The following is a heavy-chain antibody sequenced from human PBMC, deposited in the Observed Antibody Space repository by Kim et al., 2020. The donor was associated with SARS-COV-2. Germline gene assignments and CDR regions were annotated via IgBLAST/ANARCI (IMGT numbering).Heavy chain of an antibody. V-gene: IGHV3-20*03. J-gene: IGHJ3*02. CDR3: AREDHRRDAFDI. Sequence: VYADYVTGRFTISRDNAKNSLYLQMNSLRAEDTALYYCAREDHRRDAFDIWGQGTLVTVSS.